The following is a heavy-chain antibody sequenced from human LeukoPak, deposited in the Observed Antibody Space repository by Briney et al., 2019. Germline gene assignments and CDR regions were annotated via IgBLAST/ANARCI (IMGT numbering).Heavy chain of an antibody. V-gene: IGHV1-18*01. J-gene: IGHJ5*02. CDR3: ARTRYYGSYWFDP. CDR1: GYTFTSYG. CDR2: ISAYNGNT. Sequence: ASVKVSCKASGYTFTSYGISWVRQASGQGLEWMGWISAYNGNTNYAQKLQGRVTMTTDTSTSTAYMELSSLRSEDTAVYYCARTRYYGSYWFDPWGQGTLVTVSS. D-gene: IGHD3-10*01.